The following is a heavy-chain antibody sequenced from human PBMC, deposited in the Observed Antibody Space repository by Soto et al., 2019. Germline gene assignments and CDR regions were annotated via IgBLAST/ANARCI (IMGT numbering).Heavy chain of an antibody. V-gene: IGHV4-4*02. Sequence: QVHLQESGPGLVAPSGTLSLTCTLSGGSVRAPDWWNWVRQSPDKGLEWIAEVHISGHSNYIPSLMSRVSVSIDSSKNQFYLNLNSVTAADTAIYYCARVRQGCSANNCYFDPWGQGTQVTISS. CDR1: GGSVRAPDW. D-gene: IGHD1-1*01. J-gene: IGHJ5*01. CDR3: ARVRQGCSANNCYFDP. CDR2: VHISGHS.